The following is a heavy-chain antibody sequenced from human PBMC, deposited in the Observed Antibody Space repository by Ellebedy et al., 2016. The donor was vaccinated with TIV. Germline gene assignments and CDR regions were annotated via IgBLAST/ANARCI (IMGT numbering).Heavy chain of an antibody. CDR2: INQAGSEK. CDR1: GFSFRSYW. D-gene: IGHD4-17*01. CDR3: ATDGSYGDYRSPTHAFVI. J-gene: IGHJ3*02. Sequence: GESLKISCAASGFSFRSYWMSWVRQAPGKGLEWVANINQAGSEKNYVDSVKGRFTISRDNAKNSLYLQMNSLRAEDTAVYYCATDGSYGDYRSPTHAFVIWGQGTMVTVSS. V-gene: IGHV3-7*01.